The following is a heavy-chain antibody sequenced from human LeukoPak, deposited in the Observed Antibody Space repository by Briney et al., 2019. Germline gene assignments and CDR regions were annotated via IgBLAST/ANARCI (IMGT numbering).Heavy chain of an antibody. CDR1: GGSISSYY. V-gene: IGHV4-59*01. CDR3: ARVYYSNSYDYWYFDL. CDR2: IYYTGST. J-gene: IGHJ2*01. Sequence: SETLSLTCTVSGGSISSYYWSWIRQPPGKGLEWIGYIYYTGSTNYNPSLKSRVTISVDTSKNQFSLKLSSVTAADTAVYYCARVYYSNSYDYWYFDLWGRGTLVTVSS. D-gene: IGHD6-13*01.